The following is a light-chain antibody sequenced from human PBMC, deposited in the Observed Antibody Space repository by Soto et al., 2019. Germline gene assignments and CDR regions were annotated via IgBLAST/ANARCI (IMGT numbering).Light chain of an antibody. CDR1: QGISSW. J-gene: IGKJ1*01. Sequence: DIQMTQSPSSVSSSLVDRVTITCRASQGISSWFAWYQQKPGKAPKLLIYAESSLQSGVPSRFSGSGSGTDFTLTISRLQTEDFATYSCQLANRLPWTFGQGTNVQIK. V-gene: IGKV1-12*01. CDR3: QLANRLPWT. CDR2: AES.